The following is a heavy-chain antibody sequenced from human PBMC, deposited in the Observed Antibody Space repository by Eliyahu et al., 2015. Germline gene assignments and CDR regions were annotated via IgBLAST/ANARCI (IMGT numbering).Heavy chain of an antibody. CDR3: ARGRGRSGWYAGGTLDY. CDR2: IYTSGST. Sequence: QVQLQESGPGLVKPSQTLSLTCTVXGGSXSXXSYYWSWIRXPAGKGLEWIGRIYTSGSTNYNPSLKSRVTISVDTSKNQFSLKLSSVTAADTAVYYCARGRGRSGWYAGGTLDYWGQGTLVTVSS. D-gene: IGHD6-19*01. J-gene: IGHJ4*02. CDR1: GGSXSXXSYY. V-gene: IGHV4-61*02.